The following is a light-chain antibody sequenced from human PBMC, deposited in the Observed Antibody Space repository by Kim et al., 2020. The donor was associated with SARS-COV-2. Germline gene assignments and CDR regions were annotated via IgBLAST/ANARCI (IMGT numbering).Light chain of an antibody. CDR3: GAWDDSLSGYV. Sequence: QSAVTQPASVSGSPGQSITISCTGTSSDVGGYNYVSWYQQYPGKAPKLMIYDVFKRPSGVSNRFSGSKSGNTASLTISGLQAEDEADYYCGAWDDSLSGYVFGTGTKVTVL. CDR2: DVF. V-gene: IGLV2-14*03. J-gene: IGLJ1*01. CDR1: SSDVGGYNY.